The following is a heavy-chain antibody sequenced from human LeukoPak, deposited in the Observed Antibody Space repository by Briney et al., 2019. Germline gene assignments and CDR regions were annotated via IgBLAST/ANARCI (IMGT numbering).Heavy chain of an antibody. Sequence: GGSLRLSCIGAGFNFSYYAIYWVRQAPGKGLEWVAVVSYGGNDGYYADSVKGRFSISRDNSQNTVTLQMNNLRVDDTAIYYCAKPAWNDGSYYFDYWGQGTLVTVSS. D-gene: IGHD1-1*01. J-gene: IGHJ4*02. V-gene: IGHV3-30*18. CDR2: VSYGGNDG. CDR3: AKPAWNDGSYYFDY. CDR1: GFNFSYYA.